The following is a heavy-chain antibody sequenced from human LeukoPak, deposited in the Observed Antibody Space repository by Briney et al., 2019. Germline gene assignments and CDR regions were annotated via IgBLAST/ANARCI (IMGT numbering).Heavy chain of an antibody. CDR2: IYSGGST. Sequence: PGGSLRLSCEVSGFTVSSNYMSRVRQAPGEGLEWVSVIYSGGSTYYADSVRGRFTLSRDNSKNTLYLQMNSLRAEDTAVYYCARGGPAFINIAVADPFDYWGQGTLVTVSS. CDR1: GFTVSSNY. V-gene: IGHV3-53*01. J-gene: IGHJ4*02. D-gene: IGHD6-19*01. CDR3: ARGGPAFINIAVADPFDY.